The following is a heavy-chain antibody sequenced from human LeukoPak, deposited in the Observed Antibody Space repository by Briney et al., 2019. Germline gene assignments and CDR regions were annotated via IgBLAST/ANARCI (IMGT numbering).Heavy chain of an antibody. CDR2: AYTSGST. Sequence: SETLSLTCTVSGGSISSHYWSWIRQPAGKGLEWIGRAYTSGSTNYNPSLKSRVTVSVDTSKKQVFLKLISVTPADTAVYYCARDGSSGYYYDYWGQGILVSVSS. CDR3: ARDGSSGYYYDY. V-gene: IGHV4-4*07. CDR1: GGSISSHY. J-gene: IGHJ4*02. D-gene: IGHD3-22*01.